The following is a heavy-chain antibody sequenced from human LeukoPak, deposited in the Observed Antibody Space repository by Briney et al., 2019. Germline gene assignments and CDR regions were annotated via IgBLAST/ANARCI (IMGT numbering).Heavy chain of an antibody. CDR1: GYTFTSYY. Sequence: ASVKVSCKASGYTFTSYYMHWVRQAPGQGLEWMGIINPSGGSTSYAQKFQGRVTMTRDMSTSTVYMELSSLRSEDTAVYYCARDRGSRDAFDIWGQGAMVTVSS. J-gene: IGHJ3*02. CDR3: ARDRGSRDAFDI. D-gene: IGHD1-26*01. V-gene: IGHV1-46*01. CDR2: INPSGGST.